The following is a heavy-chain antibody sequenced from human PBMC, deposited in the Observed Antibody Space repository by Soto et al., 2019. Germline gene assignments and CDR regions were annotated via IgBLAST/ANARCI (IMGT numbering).Heavy chain of an antibody. D-gene: IGHD2-2*01. J-gene: IGHJ5*02. V-gene: IGHV1-24*01. CDR2: FDPEDGET. CDR1: GYTFTSYG. Sequence: ASVKVSCKASGYTFTSYGISWVRQAPGKGLEWMGGFDPEDGETIYAQKFQGRVTMTEDTSTDTAYMELSSLRSEDTAVYYCATGPPLSDPSWTGINWFDPWGQGTLVTVSS. CDR3: ATGPPLSDPSWTGINWFDP.